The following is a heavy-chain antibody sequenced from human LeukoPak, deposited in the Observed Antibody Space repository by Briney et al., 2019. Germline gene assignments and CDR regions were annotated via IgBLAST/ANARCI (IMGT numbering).Heavy chain of an antibody. V-gene: IGHV6-1*01. J-gene: IGHJ6*03. Sequence: SQTLSLTCAISGDSVSNNNAAWNWIRQSPSRGLEWLGRTYYRSKWYTDYAVSVSSRITINPDTSKNQFSLQLNSVTPEDTAVYYCARDSSSWYGYMDVWGKGTTVTVSS. CDR1: GDSVSNNNAA. CDR2: TYYRSKWYT. D-gene: IGHD6-13*01. CDR3: ARDSSSWYGYMDV.